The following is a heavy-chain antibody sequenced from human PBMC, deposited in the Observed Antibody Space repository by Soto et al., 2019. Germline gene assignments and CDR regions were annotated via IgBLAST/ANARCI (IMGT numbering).Heavy chain of an antibody. CDR1: GFTFSSYG. J-gene: IGHJ6*02. V-gene: IGHV3-30*03. Sequence: GGSLRLSCAASGFTFSSYGMHWVRQAPGKGLEWVAVISYDGSNKYYADSVKGRFTISRDNSKNTLYLQMNSLRAEETAVYYCARGYRIVPRVVGMDVWGQGTTVTAP. CDR2: ISYDGSNK. D-gene: IGHD2-2*01. CDR3: ARGYRIVPRVVGMDV.